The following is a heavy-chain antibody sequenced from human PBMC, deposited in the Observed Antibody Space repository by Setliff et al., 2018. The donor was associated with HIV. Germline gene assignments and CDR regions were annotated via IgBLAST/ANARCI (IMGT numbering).Heavy chain of an antibody. J-gene: IGHJ6*03. V-gene: IGHV3-7*03. CDR3: AREIQNCGGNHYYCYMDV. Sequence: PGGSLRLSCVASGFTFSKYWMSWVRQAPGKGLELVASIKEDGSTKYYVDSVKGRFTVSRDNAKNSLYLQVNSLRAEDTAVYYCAREIQNCGGNHYYCYMDVWGKGTTVTVSS. D-gene: IGHD2-15*01. CDR1: GFTFSKYW. CDR2: IKEDGSTK.